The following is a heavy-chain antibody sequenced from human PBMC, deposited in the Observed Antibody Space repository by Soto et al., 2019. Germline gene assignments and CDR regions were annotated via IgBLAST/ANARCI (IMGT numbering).Heavy chain of an antibody. V-gene: IGHV1-18*01. CDR1: GYAFTTYG. CDR3: ARVRYGDY. J-gene: IGHJ4*02. Sequence: QVHLVQSGAEVKKPGASVKVSCQGSGYAFTTYGITWVRQAPGQGLEWMGWISAHNGNTNYAQQLQGRVTVTRDTSTSTAYMAPRSLRYDDTAVYYCARVRYGDYWGQGALVTVSS. D-gene: IGHD1-1*01. CDR2: ISAHNGNT.